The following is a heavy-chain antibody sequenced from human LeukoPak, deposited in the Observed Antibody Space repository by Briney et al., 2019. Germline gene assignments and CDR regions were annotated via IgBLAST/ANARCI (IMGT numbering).Heavy chain of an antibody. CDR2: ISSSGSTI. D-gene: IGHD5-24*01. J-gene: IGHJ4*02. CDR1: GFTFSSYS. Sequence: GGSLRLSCAASGFTFSSYSMNWVRQAPGKGLEWVSYISSSGSTIYYADSVKGRFTTSRDNAKNSLYLQMNSLRAEDTAVYYCARDLQERGYFDYWGQGTLVTVSS. V-gene: IGHV3-48*04. CDR3: ARDLQERGYFDY.